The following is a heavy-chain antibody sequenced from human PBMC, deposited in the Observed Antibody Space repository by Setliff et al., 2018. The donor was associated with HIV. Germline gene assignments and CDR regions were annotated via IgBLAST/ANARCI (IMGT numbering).Heavy chain of an antibody. CDR1: RGTFSSYG. CDR2: IIPILGIA. D-gene: IGHD3-10*01. CDR3: ARVWFGETIFDY. V-gene: IGHV1-69*10. J-gene: IGHJ4*02. Sequence: SVKVSCKASRGTFSSYGFNWVRQAPGQGLEWMGGIIPILGIANYAQKFKGRVTITADKSTSTVYMELRSLRSEDTAVYYCARVWFGETIFDYWGQGTLVTVSS.